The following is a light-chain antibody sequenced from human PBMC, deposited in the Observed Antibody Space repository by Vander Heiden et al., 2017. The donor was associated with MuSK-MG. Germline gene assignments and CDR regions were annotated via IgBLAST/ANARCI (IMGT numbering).Light chain of an antibody. V-gene: IGLV1-44*01. Sequence: QPPGTAPKLPIYNNNQRPSGVPDRFSGSKSGTSASLAIRGLQSEDEADYDGAEWDDSLGVGVFGGGTKLTVL. CDR2: NNN. CDR3: AEWDDSLGVGV. J-gene: IGLJ3*02.